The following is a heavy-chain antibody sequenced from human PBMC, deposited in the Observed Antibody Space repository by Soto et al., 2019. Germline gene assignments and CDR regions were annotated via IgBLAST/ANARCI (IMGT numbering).Heavy chain of an antibody. V-gene: IGHV4-34*01. CDR2: INHSGSS. D-gene: IGHD3-16*01. Sequence: QVQLQQWGAGLLKPSETLSLTCAVSGGPFSDYSWHWIRHPTGKGLEWIGEINHSGSSNYSPTMESGVTISVDAAKSKGSLTLTSVTAADTAVYYCASGQAGWLQFWGFAHWGQGTLVTVSS. J-gene: IGHJ4*02. CDR3: ASGQAGWLQFWGFAH. CDR1: GGPFSDYS.